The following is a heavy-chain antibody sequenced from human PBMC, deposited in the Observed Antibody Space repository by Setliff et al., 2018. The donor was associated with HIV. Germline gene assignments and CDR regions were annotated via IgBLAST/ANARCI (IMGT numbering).Heavy chain of an antibody. V-gene: IGHV4-39*07. Sequence: SETLSLTCTVSGGSISSSSYYWGWIRQPPGKGLEWIGSIYHSGSTYYNPSLRSRVTISVDTSKNQFSPKLSSVTAADTAVYYCARDAPTVYANGWFDPWGQGTLVTVSS. CDR3: ARDAPTVYANGWFDP. J-gene: IGHJ5*02. CDR1: GGSISSSSYY. D-gene: IGHD2-8*01. CDR2: IYHSGST.